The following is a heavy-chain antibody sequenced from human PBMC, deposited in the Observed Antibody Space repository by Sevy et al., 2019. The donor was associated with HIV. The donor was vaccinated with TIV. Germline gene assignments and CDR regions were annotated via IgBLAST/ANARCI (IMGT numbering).Heavy chain of an antibody. V-gene: IGHV3-23*01. Sequence: GGSLRLSCAASGFTFSSNDMSWVRQAPGKGLEWVSSISSRGDYTFYADSVKGQFTVSRDNSKNTLFLQMNSLRAEDTAVYYCAKYDFWSGSERPNFDYWGQGTLVTVSS. J-gene: IGHJ4*02. CDR1: GFTFSSND. CDR3: AKYDFWSGSERPNFDY. D-gene: IGHD3-3*01. CDR2: ISSRGDYT.